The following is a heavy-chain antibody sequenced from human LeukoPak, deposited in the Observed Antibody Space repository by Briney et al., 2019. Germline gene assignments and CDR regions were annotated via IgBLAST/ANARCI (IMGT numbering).Heavy chain of an antibody. CDR2: IKSKTDGGTT. CDR3: TTEGSSSWYFDY. D-gene: IGHD6-13*01. Sequence: GGSLRLSCAASGFTFSNAWMSWVRQAPRKGLEWVGRIKSKTDGGTTDYAAPVKGRFTISRDDSKNTLYLQMNSLKTEDTAVYYCTTEGSSSWYFDYWGQGTLVTVSS. J-gene: IGHJ4*02. CDR1: GFTFSNAW. V-gene: IGHV3-15*01.